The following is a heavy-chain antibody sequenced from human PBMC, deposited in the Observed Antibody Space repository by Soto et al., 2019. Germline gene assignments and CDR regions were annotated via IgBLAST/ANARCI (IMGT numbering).Heavy chain of an antibody. Sequence: QVQLQESGPGLVKPSETLSLTCTVSGGSISSYHWSWVRQPPGKGLEWIGYFYYSGIPNCNPSLTSRLTISADMSKNQISLGLSSVTAADTAVYYCAREMGHAPVYYYYMDVWGKGTTVTVSS. CDR1: GGSISSYH. CDR3: AREMGHAPVYYYYMDV. CDR2: FYYSGIP. D-gene: IGHD1-20*01. V-gene: IGHV4-59*01. J-gene: IGHJ6*03.